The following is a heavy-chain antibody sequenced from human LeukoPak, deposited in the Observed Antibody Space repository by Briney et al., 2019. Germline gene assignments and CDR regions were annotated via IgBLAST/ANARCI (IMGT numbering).Heavy chain of an antibody. D-gene: IGHD3-9*01. CDR2: INPNSGGT. J-gene: IGHJ4*02. CDR3: ASAARGYFDWLYFDY. V-gene: IGHV1-2*02. Sequence: ASVKVSCKASGYSFTDYYMQWVRQAPGQGLEWMGWINPNSGGTTYAQKFQARVTMTRDTSISTAYMELSSLRSEDTAVYYCASAARGYFDWLYFDYWGQGTLVTVSS. CDR1: GYSFTDYY.